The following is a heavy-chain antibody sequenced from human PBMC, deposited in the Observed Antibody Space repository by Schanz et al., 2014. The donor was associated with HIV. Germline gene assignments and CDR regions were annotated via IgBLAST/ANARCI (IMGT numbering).Heavy chain of an antibody. J-gene: IGHJ5*02. D-gene: IGHD1-20*01. CDR3: ARDYHWNWFDP. Sequence: EVQLVESGGGLVQPGGSLRLSCAASGFTFSRYWMTWVRQAPGKGLEWVANIKEDGSEKYHADSVKGRFTISRDNAANSLFLQMNSLRAEDTAVYYCARDYHWNWFDPWGQGTLVTVSS. V-gene: IGHV3-7*01. CDR2: IKEDGSEK. CDR1: GFTFSRYW.